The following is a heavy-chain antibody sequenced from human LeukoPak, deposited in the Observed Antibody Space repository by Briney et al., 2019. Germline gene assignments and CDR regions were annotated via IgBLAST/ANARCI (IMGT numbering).Heavy chain of an antibody. CDR3: ARGFYSPHY. CDR1: GGSISSDY. J-gene: IGHJ4*02. D-gene: IGHD4-11*01. CDR2: IYYSGRT. V-gene: IGHV4-59*07. Sequence: PSDTLSLTCTVSGGSISSDYWSWIRQPTGKGLEWIGYIYYSGRTYYNPSLKSRITISVDTSKNQFSLKLSSVTAADTAVYYCARGFYSPHYWGQGTLVSVSS.